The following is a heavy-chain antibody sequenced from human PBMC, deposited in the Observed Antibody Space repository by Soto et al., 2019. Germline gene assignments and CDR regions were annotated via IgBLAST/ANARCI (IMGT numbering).Heavy chain of an antibody. Sequence: GGSLRLSCAGSGFTFDDYAMYWVRQGPGKGLEWVSGISWNSVGIVYADSVKGRFTISRDNAKNSLYLQMNRLRAEDTAFYYCAKAVRGGLSGPSFVDWGQGTLVTVSS. D-gene: IGHD3-16*01. CDR1: GFTFDDYA. CDR2: ISWNSVGI. J-gene: IGHJ4*02. V-gene: IGHV3-9*01. CDR3: AKAVRGGLSGPSFVD.